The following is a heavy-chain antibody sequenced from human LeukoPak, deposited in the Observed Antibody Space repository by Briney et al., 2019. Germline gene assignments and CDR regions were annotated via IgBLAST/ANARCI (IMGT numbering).Heavy chain of an antibody. CDR2: IYYSGST. D-gene: IGHD5-18*01. Sequence: PSETLSLTCTVSGGSLSSYYWSWIRQPPGKGLEWIGYIYYSGSTNYNPSLKSRVTISVDTSKNQFSLKLSSVTAADTAVYYCARHRLAGGPQLWLPPPFDYWGQGTLVTVSS. J-gene: IGHJ4*02. V-gene: IGHV4-59*08. CDR3: ARHRLAGGPQLWLPPPFDY. CDR1: GGSLSSYY.